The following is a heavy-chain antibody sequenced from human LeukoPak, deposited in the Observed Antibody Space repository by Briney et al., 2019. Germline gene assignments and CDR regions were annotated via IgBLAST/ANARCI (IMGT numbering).Heavy chain of an antibody. Sequence: PGGSLRLSCAASGFTFRTYGMHWVRQAPGKGLEWVAFMRYDGSNEYYADSVKGRFTISRDNSKNTLYLQMNSLRAEDTAVYYCARLRPYCTNGVCYTITYYYMDVWGKGTTVTVSS. CDR1: GFTFRTYG. V-gene: IGHV3-30*02. D-gene: IGHD2-8*01. J-gene: IGHJ6*03. CDR3: ARLRPYCTNGVCYTITYYYMDV. CDR2: MRYDGSNE.